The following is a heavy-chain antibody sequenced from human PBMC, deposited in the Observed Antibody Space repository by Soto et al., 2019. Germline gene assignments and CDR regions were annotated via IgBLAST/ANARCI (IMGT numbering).Heavy chain of an antibody. CDR1: GGSISTSNW. CDR2: VYHSGST. Sequence: SETLSLTCAVSGGSISTSNWWSWVRQPPGKGLEWIGEVYHSGSTNYNPSFKSRVAMSVDKSKNQFSLKLNSMTAADTAVYYCARHNYGSGSTYFDYWGQGTLVTVSS. D-gene: IGHD3-10*01. CDR3: ARHNYGSGSTYFDY. V-gene: IGHV4-4*02. J-gene: IGHJ4*02.